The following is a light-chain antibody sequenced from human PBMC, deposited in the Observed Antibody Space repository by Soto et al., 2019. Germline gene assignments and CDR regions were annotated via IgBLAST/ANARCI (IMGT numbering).Light chain of an antibody. Sequence: QSALTQPPSASGSPGQSVTISCTGTSSDVGAYDYVCWYQQHPGKAPKLMIYEVNKRPSGVPDRFSGSKSGNTASLTVSGLQAEDEADYYCSSYTPSITLLFGGGTKLTVL. V-gene: IGLV2-8*01. CDR1: SSDVGAYDY. CDR2: EVN. J-gene: IGLJ2*01. CDR3: SSYTPSITLL.